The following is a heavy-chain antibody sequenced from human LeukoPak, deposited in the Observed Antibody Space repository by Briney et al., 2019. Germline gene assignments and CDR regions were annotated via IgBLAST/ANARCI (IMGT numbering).Heavy chain of an antibody. V-gene: IGHV4-34*01. J-gene: IGHJ1*01. CDR3: ARTYLAPRGGRTGYCSGGSCYFGYFQH. Sequence: SETLSLTCAVYGGSFSGYYWSWIRQPPGKGLEWIGEINHSGSTNYNPSLKSRVTISVDTSKNQFSLKLSSVTAADTAVYYCARTYLAPRGGRTGYCSGGSCYFGYFQHWGQGTLVTVSS. CDR1: GGSFSGYY. D-gene: IGHD2-15*01. CDR2: INHSGST.